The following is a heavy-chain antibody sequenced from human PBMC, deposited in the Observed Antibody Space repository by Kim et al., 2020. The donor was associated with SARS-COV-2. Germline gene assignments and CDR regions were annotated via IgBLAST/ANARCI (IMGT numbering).Heavy chain of an antibody. V-gene: IGHV4-39*01. J-gene: IGHJ4*01. CDR3: ARGGSSWPQYYFDY. Sequence: SETLSLTCTVSGGSISSSSYYWGWIRQPPGKGLEWIGSIYYSGSTYYNPSLKSRVTISVDTSKNQFSLKLSSVTAADTAVYYCARGGSSWPQYYFDYWG. CDR1: GGSISSSSYY. CDR2: IYYSGST. D-gene: IGHD6-13*01.